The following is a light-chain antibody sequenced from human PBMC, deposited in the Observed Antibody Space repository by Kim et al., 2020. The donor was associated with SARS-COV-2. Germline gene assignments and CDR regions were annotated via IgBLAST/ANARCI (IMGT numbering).Light chain of an antibody. Sequence: GTLSLSPGERATLSGRASQSSSSYLNWYQQKAGQAPRLRIYEASNRATGIPARFSGSGSETDFTLTSSSLEPEDFAIYYCQQRETFGQGTKLEI. CDR1: QSSSSY. CDR2: EAS. CDR3: QQRET. V-gene: IGKV3-11*01. J-gene: IGKJ2*01.